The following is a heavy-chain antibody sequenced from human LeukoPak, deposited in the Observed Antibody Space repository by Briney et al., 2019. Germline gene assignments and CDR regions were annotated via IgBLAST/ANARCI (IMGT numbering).Heavy chain of an antibody. J-gene: IGHJ3*02. D-gene: IGHD2-15*01. CDR2: ISGSGSTT. V-gene: IGHV3-23*01. CDR1: RFTFSSYS. CDR3: ARPRLEYCSGGSCFDAFDI. Sequence: PGGSLRLSCAASRFTFSSYSMNWVRQAPGKGLEWVSAISGSGSTTYYADSVKGRFTISRDNSKNTLFLQMNSLTAEDTAIYSCARPRLEYCSGGSCFDAFDIWGQGTMVTVSS.